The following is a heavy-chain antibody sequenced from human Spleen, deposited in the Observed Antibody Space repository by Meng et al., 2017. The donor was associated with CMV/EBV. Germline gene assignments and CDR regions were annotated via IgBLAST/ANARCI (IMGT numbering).Heavy chain of an antibody. V-gene: IGHV3-43*01. J-gene: IGHJ4*02. CDR2: ISWNGISA. CDR1: GFTFDDYP. CDR3: AMGTYDYADY. Sequence: LSCAGSGFTFDDYPMHWVRQAPGKGLEWISLISWNGISASYADSVKGRFTISRDNSKNSLYLQMNSLSPEDTALYYCAMGTYDYADYWGQGTLVTVSS. D-gene: IGHD3-16*01.